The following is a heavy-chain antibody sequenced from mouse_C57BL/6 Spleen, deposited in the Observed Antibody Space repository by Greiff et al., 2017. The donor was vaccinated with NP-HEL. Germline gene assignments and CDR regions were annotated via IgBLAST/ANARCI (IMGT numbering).Heavy chain of an antibody. V-gene: IGHV1-22*01. Sequence: VHVKQSGPELVKPGASVKMSCKASGYTFTDYNMHWVKQSHGKSLEWIGYINPNNGGTSYNQKFKGKATLTVNKSSSTAYMELRSLTSEDSAVYYCARWNGYYYFDYWGQGTTLTVSS. D-gene: IGHD2-3*01. CDR1: GYTFTDYN. CDR2: INPNNGGT. J-gene: IGHJ2*01. CDR3: ARWNGYYYFDY.